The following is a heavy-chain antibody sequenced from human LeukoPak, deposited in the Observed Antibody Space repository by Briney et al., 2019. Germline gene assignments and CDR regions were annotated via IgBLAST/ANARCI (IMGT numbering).Heavy chain of an antibody. CDR2: ISSSGSTI. D-gene: IGHD3-10*01. Sequence: PGGSLRLSCAASGFTFSSYAMHWVRQASGKGLEWVSYISSSGSTIYYADSVKGRFTISRDNAKNSLYLQMNSLRAEDTAVYYCAREILDGSGIWSLYFDYWGQGTLVTVSS. J-gene: IGHJ4*02. CDR3: AREILDGSGIWSLYFDY. CDR1: GFTFSSYA. V-gene: IGHV3-48*04.